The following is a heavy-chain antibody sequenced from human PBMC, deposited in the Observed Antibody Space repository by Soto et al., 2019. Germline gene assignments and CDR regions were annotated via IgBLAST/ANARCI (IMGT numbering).Heavy chain of an antibody. CDR1: GYTFTSYD. V-gene: IGHV1-8*01. J-gene: IGHJ2*01. CDR2: MNPNSGKA. Sequence: QVQLVQSGAEVKKPGASVKVSCKASGYTFTSYDINWVRQAAGQGLEWIGWMNPNSGKAVYAQKFRGXVXMXXNTSRSTAYMELSSLRSDDTAVYFCARGLVVVSATYWYFDLWGRGTLVTVSS. CDR3: ARGLVVVSATYWYFDL. D-gene: IGHD2-15*01.